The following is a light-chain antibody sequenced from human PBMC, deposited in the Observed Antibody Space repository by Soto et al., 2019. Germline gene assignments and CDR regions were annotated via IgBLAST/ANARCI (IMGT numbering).Light chain of an antibody. CDR1: QSISSW. Sequence: DIQLTQSPSFLSASVGDRVTITCRASQSISSWLAWYQQKPGKAPNLLIHKASHLESGVPSRFSGSGSGTDFTLTIRSLQPEDFATYYCQQANSFPRTFGGGTKVDIK. V-gene: IGKV1-5*03. CDR3: QQANSFPRT. CDR2: KAS. J-gene: IGKJ4*01.